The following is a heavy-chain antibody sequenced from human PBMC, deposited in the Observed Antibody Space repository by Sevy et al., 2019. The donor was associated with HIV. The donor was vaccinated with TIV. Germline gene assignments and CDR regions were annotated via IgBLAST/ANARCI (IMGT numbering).Heavy chain of an antibody. Sequence: GGSLRLSCAASGFIFSGYGMHWVRQAPGRGLEWVSFISFDGNKKYYAEFMKCRFTISKDTSKNTLFLEMNILAAEETAVYFCAKAESGFYEDKTGYYTDGPSVDYWGQGTLVTVSS. V-gene: IGHV3-30*18. CDR2: ISFDGNKK. CDR3: AKAESGFYEDKTGYYTDGPSVDY. J-gene: IGHJ4*01. CDR1: GFIFSGYG. D-gene: IGHD3-9*01.